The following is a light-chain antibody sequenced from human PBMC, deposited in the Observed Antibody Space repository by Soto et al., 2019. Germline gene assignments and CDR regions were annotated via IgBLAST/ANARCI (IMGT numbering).Light chain of an antibody. J-gene: IGLJ2*01. CDR3: QSYDSSLSGVI. Sequence: QSVLTQPPSVSGAPGQRVTISCIGSSSNIGSGYDVHWYQQFPRTAPKLLISGDSNRPSGVPDRFSGSKSGTSASLAITGLQTEDEADYYCQSYDSSLSGVIFGGGTQLTV. CDR2: GDS. CDR1: SSNIGSGYD. V-gene: IGLV1-40*01.